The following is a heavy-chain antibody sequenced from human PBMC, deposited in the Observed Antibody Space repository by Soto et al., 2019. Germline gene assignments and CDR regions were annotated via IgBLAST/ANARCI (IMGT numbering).Heavy chain of an antibody. D-gene: IGHD3-3*02. Sequence: TETLSLTCTVSCGYIHNNYYYWGWVRQPPGKGLEWIASISYSGTTYYNPSLRSRVSKSIDTSTNQFSLNLTSVTAEDTAVYYCASQKLDVPAFFDNWGQGTLVTVSS. CDR2: ISYSGTT. CDR3: ASQKLDVPAFFDN. CDR1: CGYIHNNYYY. J-gene: IGHJ4*02. V-gene: IGHV4-39*01.